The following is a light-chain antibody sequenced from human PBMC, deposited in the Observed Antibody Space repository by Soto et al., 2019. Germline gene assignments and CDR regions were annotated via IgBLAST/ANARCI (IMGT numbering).Light chain of an antibody. Sequence: EIVLTQSPATLSLSPGERATLTCRASQSVTNYIAWYQQRPGQAPRLLIYDASNRATGVPARFSGRRSGTDFTLTISDLEPADFGLYYCQQRLNWPPGFGQGTRWIS. CDR2: DAS. CDR3: QQRLNWPPG. J-gene: IGKJ1*01. CDR1: QSVTNY. V-gene: IGKV3-11*01.